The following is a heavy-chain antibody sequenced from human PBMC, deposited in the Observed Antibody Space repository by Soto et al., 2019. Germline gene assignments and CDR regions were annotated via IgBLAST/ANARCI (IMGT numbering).Heavy chain of an antibody. V-gene: IGHV2-26*01. D-gene: IGHD4-17*01. CDR2: IFSNDEK. J-gene: IGHJ6*02. Sequence: SGPTRVNPTETLTLTCTVSGFSLSNARMGVSWIRQPPGKALEWLARIFSNDEKSYSTSLKSRLTISKDTSKSQVVLTMTNMDPVDTATYYCARTYGARKIYYYYGMDVWGQGTTVTVSS. CDR3: ARTYGARKIYYYYGMDV. CDR1: GFSLSNARMG.